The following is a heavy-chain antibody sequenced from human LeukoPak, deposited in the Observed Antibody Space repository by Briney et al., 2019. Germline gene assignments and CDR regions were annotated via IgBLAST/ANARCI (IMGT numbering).Heavy chain of an antibody. J-gene: IGHJ4*02. CDR3: ARIEAKMATIPFDY. CDR1: GFTFSSYW. V-gene: IGHV3-7*01. CDR2: IKQDGSEK. D-gene: IGHD5-24*01. Sequence: GGSLRLSCAASGFTFSSYWMSWVRQAPGKGLEWVANIKQDGSEKYYVDSVKGRFTISRDNAKNSQYLQMNSLRAEDTAVYYCARIEAKMATIPFDYWGQGTLVTVSS.